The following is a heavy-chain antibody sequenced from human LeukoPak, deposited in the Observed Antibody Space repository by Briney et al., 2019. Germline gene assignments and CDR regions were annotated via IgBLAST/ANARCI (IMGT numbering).Heavy chain of an antibody. V-gene: IGHV4-34*01. CDR3: ARGPDDAFDI. CDR1: GGSFSGYY. CDR2: INHSGST. Sequence: QPSETLSLTCAVYGGSFSGYYWSWIRQPPGKGLEWIGEINHSGSTNYNPSLKRRVTISVDTSKNQFSLKLSSVTAADTAVYYCARGPDDAFDIWGQGTMVTVSS. J-gene: IGHJ3*02.